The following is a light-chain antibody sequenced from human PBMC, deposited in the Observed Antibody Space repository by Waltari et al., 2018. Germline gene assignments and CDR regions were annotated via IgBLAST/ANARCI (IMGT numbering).Light chain of an antibody. CDR1: SSDIGSYDL. CDR3: YSYANGRV. V-gene: IGLV2-23*02. CDR2: EVT. Sequence: QSAPTQPASVSGSPGQSITISCTGTSSDIGSYDLVSWYQHPPGKAPKLMIYEVTKRPSGVSTRFSGSKSGNTASLTISGLQADDEADYYCYSYANGRVFGGGTKLTVL. J-gene: IGLJ3*02.